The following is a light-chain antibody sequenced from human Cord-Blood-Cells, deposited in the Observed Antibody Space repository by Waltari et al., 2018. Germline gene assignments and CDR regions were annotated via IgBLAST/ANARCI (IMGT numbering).Light chain of an antibody. CDR1: QSISSY. CDR2: AAS. Sequence: DIQMTQSPSSLSTSVGDRVTITCRASQSISSYLNWYQQKPGKDPTLLIYAASSLQSGVPSRFSGSGSGTDVTLTISSLQPEEYATYYCQQSYSTLTWTCGQGTKVEIK. J-gene: IGKJ1*01. CDR3: QQSYSTLTWT. V-gene: IGKV1-39*01.